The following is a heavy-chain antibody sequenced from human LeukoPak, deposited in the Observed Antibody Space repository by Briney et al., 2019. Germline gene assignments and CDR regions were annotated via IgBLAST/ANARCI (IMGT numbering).Heavy chain of an antibody. J-gene: IGHJ4*02. Sequence: GGSLRLSCAASGFTLSSYAMSWVRQAPGKGLEWVSTITSGGSTYYADSVKGRFTISRDNSKNTLYLQMNSLRAEDTAVYYCAKDVPYYYDSSGIYWGQGTLVTVSS. CDR3: AKDVPYYYDSSGIY. D-gene: IGHD3-22*01. V-gene: IGHV3-23*01. CDR2: ITSGGST. CDR1: GFTLSSYA.